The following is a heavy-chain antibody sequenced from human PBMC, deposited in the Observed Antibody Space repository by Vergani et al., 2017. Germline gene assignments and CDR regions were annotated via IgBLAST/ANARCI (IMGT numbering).Heavy chain of an antibody. CDR3: VSRSRGPLELRFLEWSDAFDI. Sequence: EVQLVESGGGLVQPGGSLRLSCAASGFTVSSNYMSWVRQAPGKGLEYVSAISSNGGSTYYADSVKGRFTISRDNSKNTLYLQMSSLRAEDTAVYYCVSRSRGPLELRFLEWSDAFDIWGQGTMVTVSS. CDR2: ISSNGGST. V-gene: IGHV3-64D*06. J-gene: IGHJ3*02. CDR1: GFTVSSNY. D-gene: IGHD3-3*01.